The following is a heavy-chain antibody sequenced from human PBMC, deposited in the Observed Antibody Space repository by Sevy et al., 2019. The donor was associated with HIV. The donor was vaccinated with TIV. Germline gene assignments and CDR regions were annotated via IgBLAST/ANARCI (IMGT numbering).Heavy chain of an antibody. CDR3: AKESVNWYLDF. CDR2: ISYDGDSK. D-gene: IGHD1-1*01. CDR1: GFPFSRNG. J-gene: IGHJ4*02. Sequence: GGSLRLSCAASGFPFSRNGMHWVRQVPGKGLEWVALISYDGDSKNYADSVKGRFTISRDNSKNTVYLHMNSLRSEDTAVYYCAKESVNWYLDFWGQGTLVTVSS. V-gene: IGHV3-30*18.